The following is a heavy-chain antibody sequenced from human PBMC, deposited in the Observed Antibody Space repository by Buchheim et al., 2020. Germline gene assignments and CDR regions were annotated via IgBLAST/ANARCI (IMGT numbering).Heavy chain of an antibody. CDR1: GFSFGSYA. Sequence: EVQLLESGGGLVQPGGSLRLSCAASGFSFGSYAMRWVRQAPGKGLAWVSDISASGDGTAYADSVKGRFTISRDNSNNKLYLQMNSLRAEDTAVYYCAKGDATSGYCASDYWGQGTL. CDR2: ISASGDGT. CDR3: AKGDATSGYCASDY. D-gene: IGHD3-22*01. V-gene: IGHV3-23*01. J-gene: IGHJ4*02.